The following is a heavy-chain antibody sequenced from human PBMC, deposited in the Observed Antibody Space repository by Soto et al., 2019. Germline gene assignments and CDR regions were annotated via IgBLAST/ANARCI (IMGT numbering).Heavy chain of an antibody. J-gene: IGHJ4*02. CDR3: ARTYCGGDCFAGDY. V-gene: IGHV6-1*01. Sequence: SQTLSLTCAISGDSVSSSSVTWNWIRQSPSRGLEWLGRTYYRSKWYNDYAESVKSRIIINPDTSKNQFSLHLNSVTPKDTAVYYCARTYCGGDCFAGDYWGQGTLVTVSS. D-gene: IGHD2-21*02. CDR2: TYYRSKWYN. CDR1: GDSVSSSSVT.